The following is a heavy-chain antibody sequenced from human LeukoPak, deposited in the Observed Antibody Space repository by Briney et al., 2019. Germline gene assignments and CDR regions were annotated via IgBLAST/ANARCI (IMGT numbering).Heavy chain of an antibody. J-gene: IGHJ6*04. Sequence: GGSLRLSCAASGFTFDDYGMSWVRQAPGKGLEWVSYISSSGSTIYYADSVKGRFTVSRDNAKNSLYLQMNSLRAEDTAVYYCAELGITMIGGVWGKGTTVTISS. CDR3: AELGITMIGGV. D-gene: IGHD3-10*02. CDR2: ISSSGSTI. CDR1: GFTFDDYG. V-gene: IGHV3-48*03.